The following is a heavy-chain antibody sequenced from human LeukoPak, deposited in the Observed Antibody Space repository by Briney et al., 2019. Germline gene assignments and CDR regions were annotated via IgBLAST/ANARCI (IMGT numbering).Heavy chain of an antibody. J-gene: IGHJ6*03. CDR1: GFTFSSYS. V-gene: IGHV3-23*01. Sequence: GGSLRLSCAASGFTFSSYSMNWVRQAPGKGLEWVSAMSGSGYYTYYVESVKGRFTISRGNSKNTLYLHMNSLRADDTAVYYCAKMEGQRLYDYCMDVWGRGTTVTVSS. CDR2: MSGSGYYT. D-gene: IGHD3-3*01. CDR3: AKMEGQRLYDYCMDV.